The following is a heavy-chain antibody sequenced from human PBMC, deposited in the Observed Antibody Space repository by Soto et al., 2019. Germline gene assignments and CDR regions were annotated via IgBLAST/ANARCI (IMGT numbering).Heavy chain of an antibody. CDR1: GFTFTSYD. CDR2: MNPNSGNT. Sequence: ASVKVSCKASGFTFTSYDINWVRHAAGHGPEWMGWMNPNSGNTGYAQKFQGRVTMTRNTSISTTYMELSSLSSEDSAVYYCARGRSCGSFNCRELRVWGQGTTVTVSS. CDR3: ARGRSCGSFNCRELRV. V-gene: IGHV1-8*01. D-gene: IGHD1-26*01. J-gene: IGHJ6*02.